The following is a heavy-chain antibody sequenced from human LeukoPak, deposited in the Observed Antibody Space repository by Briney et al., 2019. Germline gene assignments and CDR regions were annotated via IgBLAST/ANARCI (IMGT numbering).Heavy chain of an antibody. Sequence: GASVKVSCKASGYTFTGYYMHWVRQAPGQGLEWMGWINPNSGGTNYAQKFQGRVTMTRDTSISTAYMELSRLRSDDTAVYYCAARGYSYGQFLFDYWGQGTLVTVSS. J-gene: IGHJ4*02. D-gene: IGHD5-18*01. CDR1: GYTFTGYY. CDR3: AARGYSYGQFLFDY. V-gene: IGHV1-2*02. CDR2: INPNSGGT.